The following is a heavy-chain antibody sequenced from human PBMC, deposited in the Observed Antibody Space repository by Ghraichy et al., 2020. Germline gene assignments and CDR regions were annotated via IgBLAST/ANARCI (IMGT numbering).Heavy chain of an antibody. CDR3: ARYVRSITFGEIISYGLDV. CDR2: IGKAGDT. D-gene: IGHD3-3*01. CDR1: GFTFSDYD. Sequence: GGSLRLSCAASGFTFSDYDMHWVRQAAGQGLEWVAGIGKAGDTFHAGSVKGRFTISRDDFKNSSYLQMNYLRDGDTAVSFCARYVRSITFGEIISYGLDVWGQGTTVTVSS. J-gene: IGHJ6*02. V-gene: IGHV3-13*01.